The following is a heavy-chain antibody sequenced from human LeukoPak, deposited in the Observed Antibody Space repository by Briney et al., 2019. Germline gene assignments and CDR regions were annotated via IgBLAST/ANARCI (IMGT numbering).Heavy chain of an antibody. CDR2: MNPNSGNT. CDR1: GYTFTSYD. V-gene: IGHV1-8*01. D-gene: IGHD6-6*01. Sequence: ATVKVFCKASGYTFTSYDINWVRQATGQGLEWMGWMNPNSGNTGYAQKFQGRVTMTRNTSISTAYMELSSLRSEDTAVYYCARTPIAARRGYYFDYWGQGTLVTVSS. CDR3: ARTPIAARRGYYFDY. J-gene: IGHJ4*02.